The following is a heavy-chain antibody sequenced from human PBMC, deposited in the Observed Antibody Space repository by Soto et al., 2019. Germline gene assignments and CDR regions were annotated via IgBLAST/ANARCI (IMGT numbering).Heavy chain of an antibody. CDR1: GYTFTSYY. V-gene: IGHV1-46*01. CDR2: INPSGGST. Sequence: ASVKVSCKASGYTFTSYYMHWVRQAPGQGLEWMGIINPSGGSTSYAQKFQGRVTMTRDTSTSTVYMELSSLRSEDTAVYYCARDVVLVPAAILLSGYYYYGMDVWGQWTTVTVSS. CDR3: ARDVVLVPAAILLSGYYYYGMDV. D-gene: IGHD2-2*02. J-gene: IGHJ6*02.